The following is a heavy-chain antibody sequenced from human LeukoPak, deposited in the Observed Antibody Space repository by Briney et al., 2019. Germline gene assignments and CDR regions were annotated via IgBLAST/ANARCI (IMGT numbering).Heavy chain of an antibody. D-gene: IGHD5-18*01. Sequence: GESLKISCKGSGYSFTDYWIGWVRQMPGKGLEWMGIIYPGDSDTRYSPSFQGQVTISADKSISTAYLQWSSLKASDTAMYYCARPAGYSYGPGYYFDYWGQGTLVTVSS. CDR1: GYSFTDYW. J-gene: IGHJ4*02. V-gene: IGHV5-51*01. CDR3: ARPAGYSYGPGYYFDY. CDR2: IYPGDSDT.